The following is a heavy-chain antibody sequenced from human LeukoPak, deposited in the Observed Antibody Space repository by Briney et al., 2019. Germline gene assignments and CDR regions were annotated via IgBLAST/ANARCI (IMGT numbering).Heavy chain of an antibody. CDR2: ISGSGGST. CDR1: GFTFSDYW. Sequence: GGSLRLSCAASGFTFSDYWMSWLRQAPGKGLEWVSAISGSGGSTYYADSVKGRFTISRDNSKNTLYLQMNSLRAEDTAVYYCAKVRFGESGPDFDYWGQGTLVTVSS. J-gene: IGHJ4*02. CDR3: AKVRFGESGPDFDY. V-gene: IGHV3-23*01. D-gene: IGHD3-10*01.